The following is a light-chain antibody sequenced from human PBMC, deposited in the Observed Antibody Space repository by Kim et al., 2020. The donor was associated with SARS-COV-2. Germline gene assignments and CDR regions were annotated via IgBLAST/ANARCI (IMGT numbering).Light chain of an antibody. CDR2: DVN. Sequence: QSALTQPASVSGSPGQAITISCTGTSSDVGNYNYVSWYQQHPDKAPKLMIYDVNKRPSGVSNRFSGSKSGNTASLTISGLQAEDEADYYCSSYTSSTTWVFGGGTKVTVL. J-gene: IGLJ3*02. CDR3: SSYTSSTTWV. V-gene: IGLV2-14*03. CDR1: SSDVGNYNY.